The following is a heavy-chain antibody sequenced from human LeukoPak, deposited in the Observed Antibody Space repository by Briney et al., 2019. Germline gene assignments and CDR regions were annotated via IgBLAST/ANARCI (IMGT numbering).Heavy chain of an antibody. Sequence: SETLSLTCTVSGGSISSSSYYWGWIRQPPGKGLEWIGSIYYSGSTYYNPSLKSRVTISVDTSKNQFSLKLSSVTAADTAVYYCARGLVVAATHVYFDYWGQGTLVTVSS. D-gene: IGHD2-15*01. CDR3: ARGLVVAATHVYFDY. CDR2: IYYSGST. V-gene: IGHV4-39*07. CDR1: GGSISSSSYY. J-gene: IGHJ4*02.